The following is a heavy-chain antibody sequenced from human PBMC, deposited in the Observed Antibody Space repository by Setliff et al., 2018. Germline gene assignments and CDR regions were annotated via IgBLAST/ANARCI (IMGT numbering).Heavy chain of an antibody. D-gene: IGHD3-10*01. J-gene: IGHJ4*02. CDR2: IYTSWST. V-gene: IGHV4-4*07. CDR3: ARESATIGEFPLYYFDK. CDR1: GGSISTYY. Sequence: TSETLSLTCTVSGGSISTYYWSWIRRPAGKGLEWIGRIYTSWSTNYNPSLKSRVTISLDSSKNQFSLRLSSVTAADAAVYFCARESATIGEFPLYYFDKWGQGIPVTVS.